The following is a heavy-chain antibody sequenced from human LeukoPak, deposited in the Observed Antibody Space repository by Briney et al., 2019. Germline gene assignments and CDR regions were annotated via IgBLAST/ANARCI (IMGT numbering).Heavy chain of an antibody. Sequence: SETLSLTCTVSGGSVSSGSYYWSWIRQPPGKGLEWIGYIYYTGSTDYNPSLKSRVTISVDTSKNQFSLKLSSVTAADSAVYYCARDGLGPQHWGQGTLVTVSS. CDR1: GGSVSSGSYY. CDR2: IYYTGST. V-gene: IGHV4-61*01. D-gene: IGHD3-10*01. CDR3: ARDGLGPQH. J-gene: IGHJ1*01.